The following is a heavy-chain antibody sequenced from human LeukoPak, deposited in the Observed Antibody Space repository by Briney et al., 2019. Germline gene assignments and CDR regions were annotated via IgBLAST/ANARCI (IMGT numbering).Heavy chain of an antibody. D-gene: IGHD2-2*01. Sequence: SETLSLTCTVSGGSISSSIYYWSWIRQPAGKGLEWIGRFYVSGSTNYNPSLQSRVTISVDTSKNQFSLKLTSVTAADTAVYYCAVGNCPTTSCYPGVAFDIWGRGTMVTVSS. CDR2: FYVSGST. V-gene: IGHV4-61*02. J-gene: IGHJ3*02. CDR3: AVGNCPTTSCYPGVAFDI. CDR1: GGSISSSIYY.